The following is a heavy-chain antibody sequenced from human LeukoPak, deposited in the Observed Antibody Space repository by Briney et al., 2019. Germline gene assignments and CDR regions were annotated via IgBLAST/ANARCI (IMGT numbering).Heavy chain of an antibody. V-gene: IGHV1-2*02. CDR3: ARRGDIVVVPAAQNGDYYYMDV. CDR1: GGTFSSYA. D-gene: IGHD2-2*01. Sequence: GASVKVSCKAYGGTFSSYAISWVRQAPGQGLEWMGWINPNSGGTNYAQKFQGRVTMTRDTSISTAYMELSRLRSDDTAVYYCARRGDIVVVPAAQNGDYYYMDVWGKGTTVTVSS. CDR2: INPNSGGT. J-gene: IGHJ6*03.